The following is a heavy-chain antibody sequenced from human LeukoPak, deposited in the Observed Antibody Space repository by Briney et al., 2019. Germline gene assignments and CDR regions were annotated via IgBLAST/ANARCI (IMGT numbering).Heavy chain of an antibody. CDR2: IKQDGSEK. CDR3: ARDPVFGEYLFDY. Sequence: PGGPLRLSCAASGFTFSSYWMSWLRQAPGKGLEGVANIKQDGSEKYYVDSVKGQFTISRDNAKISLYLQMNSLRAEDTAVCYCARDPVFGEYLFDYWGQGTLVTVSS. V-gene: IGHV3-7*01. J-gene: IGHJ4*02. CDR1: GFTFSSYW. D-gene: IGHD3-10*01.